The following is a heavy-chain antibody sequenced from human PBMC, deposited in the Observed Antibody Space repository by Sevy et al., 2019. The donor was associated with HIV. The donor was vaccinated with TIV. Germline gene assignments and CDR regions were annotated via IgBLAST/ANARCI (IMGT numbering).Heavy chain of an antibody. D-gene: IGHD3-10*01. J-gene: IGHJ5*02. CDR2: IYYSGST. CDR3: ARGNYGSGRAWFDP. CDR1: GGSISSGGYY. Sequence: SETLSLTCTVSGGSISSGGYYWSWIRQHPGKGLEWIGYIYYSGSTYYNPSLKSRVTISVDTSKNQFSLKLSSVTAADTAVYYCARGNYGSGRAWFDPWGQGTLVTVYS. V-gene: IGHV4-31*03.